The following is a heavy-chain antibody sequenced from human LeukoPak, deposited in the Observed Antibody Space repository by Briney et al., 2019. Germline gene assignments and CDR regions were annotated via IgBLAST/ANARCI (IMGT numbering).Heavy chain of an antibody. D-gene: IGHD4-23*01. CDR3: ARDGYGGMSVGNWFGP. J-gene: IGHJ5*02. CDR2: ISAYNGNT. Sequence: ASVKVSCKTSGYTFTGYYMHWVRQAPGQGLEWMGWISAYNGNTNYAQKLQGRVTMTTDTSTSTAYMELRSLRSDDTAVYYCARDGYGGMSVGNWFGPWGQGTLVTVSS. V-gene: IGHV1-18*04. CDR1: GYTFTGYY.